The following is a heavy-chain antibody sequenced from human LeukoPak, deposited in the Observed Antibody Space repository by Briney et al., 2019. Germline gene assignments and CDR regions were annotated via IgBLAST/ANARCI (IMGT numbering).Heavy chain of an antibody. V-gene: IGHV1-58*01. D-gene: IGHD3-22*01. CDR2: IVVGSGNT. CDR3: AAEAAYYYDSRDACDV. J-gene: IGHJ3*01. Sequence: VASVKVSCKASGFTFTSSAVQWVRQARGQRLEWIGWIVVGSGNTNYAQKFQERVTITRDMSTSLVYMELSSLRSEDTAVYYCAAEAAYYYDSRDACDVWGQGTMVTVSS. CDR1: GFTFTSSA.